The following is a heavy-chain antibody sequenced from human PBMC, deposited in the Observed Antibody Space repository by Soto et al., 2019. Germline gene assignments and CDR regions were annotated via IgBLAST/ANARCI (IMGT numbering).Heavy chain of an antibody. CDR1: GGSISSGDYY. D-gene: IGHD5-12*01. CDR3: AREGYSGYEDYYYYGMDV. V-gene: IGHV4-30-4*01. CDR2: IYYSGST. Sequence: SETLSLTCTVSGGSISSGDYYWSWIRQPPGKGLEWIGYIYYSGSTYYNPSLKSRVTISVDTSKNQFSLKLSSVTAADTAVYNCAREGYSGYEDYYYYGMDVWGQGTTVTVSS. J-gene: IGHJ6*02.